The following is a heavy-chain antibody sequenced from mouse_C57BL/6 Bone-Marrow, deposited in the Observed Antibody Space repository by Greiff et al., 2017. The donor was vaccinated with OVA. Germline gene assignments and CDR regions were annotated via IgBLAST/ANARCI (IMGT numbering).Heavy chain of an antibody. CDR3: TIGYSNYYAMDY. CDR2: IDPETGGT. J-gene: IGHJ4*01. CDR1: GYTFTDYE. V-gene: IGHV1-15*01. D-gene: IGHD2-5*01. Sequence: QVQLKQSGAELVRPGASVTLSCKASGYTFTDYEMHWVKQTPVNGLEWIGAIDPETGGTAYNQKFKGKAILTADKSSSTAYMELRSLTSEDSAAYYFTIGYSNYYAMDYWGQGTSVTVSS.